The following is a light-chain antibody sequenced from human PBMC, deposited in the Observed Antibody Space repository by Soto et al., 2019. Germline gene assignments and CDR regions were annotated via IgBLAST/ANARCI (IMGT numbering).Light chain of an antibody. Sequence: DRVTLSCRAGQSFSSNFLSWYQQKPGQAPRLLIYDASSRATGIPDRFSGGGSGTNFTLPIIRLQAEDFVVYYCQQLTSWPPTFAERTKVDIK. CDR1: QSFSSNF. CDR2: DAS. CDR3: QQLTSWPPT. V-gene: IGKV3-20*01. J-gene: IGKJ4*01.